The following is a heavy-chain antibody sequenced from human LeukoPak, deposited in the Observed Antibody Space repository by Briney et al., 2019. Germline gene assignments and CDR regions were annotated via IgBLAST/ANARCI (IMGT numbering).Heavy chain of an antibody. CDR1: GYTFTGYY. J-gene: IGHJ4*02. V-gene: IGHV1-8*02. CDR3: ARTMYYYDSSGLGY. Sequence: ASVNVSCKASGYTFTGYYMHWVRQAPGQGLEWMGWMNPNSGNTGYAQKFQGRVTMTRNTSISTAYMELSSLRSEDTAVYYCARTMYYYDSSGLGYWGQGTLVTVSS. CDR2: MNPNSGNT. D-gene: IGHD3-22*01.